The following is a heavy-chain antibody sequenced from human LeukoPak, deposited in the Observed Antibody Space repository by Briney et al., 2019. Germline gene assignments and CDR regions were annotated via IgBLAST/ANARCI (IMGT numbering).Heavy chain of an antibody. Sequence: GGSLRLSCAASGFTFSSYSMNWVRQAPGKGLEWVSSISSSSSYIYYADSVKGRFTISRDNAKNSLYLQMNSLRSEDTAVYYCARDPSYGGNGYFDYWGQGTLVTVSS. CDR2: ISSSSSYI. D-gene: IGHD4-23*01. V-gene: IGHV3-21*04. CDR3: ARDPSYGGNGYFDY. J-gene: IGHJ4*02. CDR1: GFTFSSYS.